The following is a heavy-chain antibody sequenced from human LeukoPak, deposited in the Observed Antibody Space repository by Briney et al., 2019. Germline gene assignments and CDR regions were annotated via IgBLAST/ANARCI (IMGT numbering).Heavy chain of an antibody. Sequence: GGSLRLSCAASGFSFSSYGMHWVRQAPGKGLEWVAVIWYDGSKKYYADSVKGRFIISRDNSRNTLYLQMNSLRVEDTTVYYCARDSIPLAGSYYHHYGLDVWGQGTTVSVSS. V-gene: IGHV3-33*01. CDR1: GFSFSSYG. D-gene: IGHD6-19*01. J-gene: IGHJ6*02. CDR2: IWYDGSKK. CDR3: ARDSIPLAGSYYHHYGLDV.